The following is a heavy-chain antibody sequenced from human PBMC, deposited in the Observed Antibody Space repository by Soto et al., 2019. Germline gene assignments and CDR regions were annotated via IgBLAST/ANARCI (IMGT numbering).Heavy chain of an antibody. CDR2: IYWDDDK. CDR1: GFSLSTSGVG. V-gene: IGHV2-5*02. CDR3: AHRSSRGRDY. Sequence: QITLKESGPTLVKPTQTLTLTCTFSGFSLSTSGVGVGWIRQPPGKALEWLALIYWDDDKRYSPSLKSRLTSPRDASKHQVGLTMTNMDPVDTATYCCAHRSSRGRDYWGQGTLVTVS. J-gene: IGHJ4*02. D-gene: IGHD6-19*01.